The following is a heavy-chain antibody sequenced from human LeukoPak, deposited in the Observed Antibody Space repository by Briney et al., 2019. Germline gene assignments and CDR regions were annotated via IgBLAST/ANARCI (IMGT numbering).Heavy chain of an antibody. D-gene: IGHD2-2*01. J-gene: IGHJ5*02. Sequence: PSETLSLTCAVSGYSIRSCYYWGWIRQPPGKGLEWIGSIYHSGSTYYNPSLKSRVTISVDTSKNQFSLKLSSVTAADTAVYYCARDKKEEVPAAAGWFDPWGQGTLVTVSS. V-gene: IGHV4-38-2*02. CDR1: GYSIRSCYY. CDR3: ARDKKEEVPAAAGWFDP. CDR2: IYHSGST.